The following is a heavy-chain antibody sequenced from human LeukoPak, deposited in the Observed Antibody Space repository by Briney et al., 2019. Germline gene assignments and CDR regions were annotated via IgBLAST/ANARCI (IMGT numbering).Heavy chain of an antibody. CDR3: GRSGRYRPSDL. J-gene: IGHJ5*02. V-gene: IGHV3-72*01. CDR1: GFILSDHY. D-gene: IGHD1-26*01. CDR2: TRNKANSYTT. Sequence: GGSLRLSCAASGFILSDHYIDWVRQAPGKGLEWVGRTRNKANSYTTEYAASVKGRFTISRDDPKNLLYLQMNSLKSEDTAVYYCGRSGRYRPSDLWGQGTLVTVSS.